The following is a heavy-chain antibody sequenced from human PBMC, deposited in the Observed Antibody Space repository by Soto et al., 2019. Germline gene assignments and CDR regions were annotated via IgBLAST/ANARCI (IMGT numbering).Heavy chain of an antibody. Sequence: TGGSLRLSCAASGFTFSSHAMGWLRQAPGTGPEWVSFVSGSGGGTSYADSVKGRFTISRDNSKNTLYLQMNSLRAEDTAVYYCAKNAGRAAPGPYYFDYWGQGTLVTVSS. CDR2: VSGSGGGT. J-gene: IGHJ4*02. D-gene: IGHD6-6*01. CDR1: GFTFSSHA. CDR3: AKNAGRAAPGPYYFDY. V-gene: IGHV3-23*01.